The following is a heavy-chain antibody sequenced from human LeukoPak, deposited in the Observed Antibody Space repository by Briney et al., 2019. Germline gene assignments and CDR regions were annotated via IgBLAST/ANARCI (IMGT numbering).Heavy chain of an antibody. J-gene: IGHJ4*02. CDR3: ARDYSSSPPTFDY. CDR1: GFTFSSYW. Sequence: GGSLRLSCGASGFTFSSYWMHWVRQAPGKGLVWVSRINTDGSSTSYADSVKGRFTISRDNAKNTLYLQMNSLRAEDTAVYYCARDYSSSPPTFDYWGQGTLVTVSS. D-gene: IGHD6-6*01. CDR2: INTDGSST. V-gene: IGHV3-74*01.